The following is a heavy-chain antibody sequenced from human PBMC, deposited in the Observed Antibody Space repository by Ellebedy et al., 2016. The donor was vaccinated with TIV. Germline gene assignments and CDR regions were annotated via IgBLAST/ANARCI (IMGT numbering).Heavy chain of an antibody. J-gene: IGHJ6*02. D-gene: IGHD1-26*01. Sequence: ASVKVSCXASGYTFTSYGISWVRQAPGQGLEWMGWISAYNGNTNYAQKLQGRVTMTTDTSTSTAYMELRSLRSDDTAVYYCARERAPQVVGATRPYYYYGMDVWGQGTTVTVSS. CDR1: GYTFTSYG. CDR2: ISAYNGNT. CDR3: ARERAPQVVGATRPYYYYGMDV. V-gene: IGHV1-18*04.